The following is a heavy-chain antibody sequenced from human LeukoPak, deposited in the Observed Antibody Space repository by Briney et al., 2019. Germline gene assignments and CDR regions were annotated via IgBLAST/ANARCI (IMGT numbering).Heavy chain of an antibody. CDR3: ARSLGPGIDY. CDR1: GGSFVRYA. Sequence: ASVKVSCKAPGGSFVRYAISWVRQAPGQRLEWMGWINAGNGNTKYSQKFQGRVTITRDTSASTAYMELSSLRSEDTAVYYCARSLGPGIDYWGQGTLVTVSS. CDR2: INAGNGNT. J-gene: IGHJ4*02. V-gene: IGHV1-3*01. D-gene: IGHD3-10*01.